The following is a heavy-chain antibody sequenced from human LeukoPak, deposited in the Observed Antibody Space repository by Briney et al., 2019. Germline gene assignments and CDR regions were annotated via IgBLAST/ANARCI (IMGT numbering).Heavy chain of an antibody. V-gene: IGHV1-69*13. D-gene: IGHD2-2*01. CDR3: ASAYCSSTSCYLFSFDY. CDR2: IIPTFGTA. Sequence: SVKVSCKASGGTFSSYAISWVRQAPGQGLEWMGGIIPTFGTANYAQKFQGRVTITADESTSTAYMELSSLRSEDTAVYYCASAYCSSTSCYLFSFDYWGQGTLVTVSS. J-gene: IGHJ4*02. CDR1: GGTFSSYA.